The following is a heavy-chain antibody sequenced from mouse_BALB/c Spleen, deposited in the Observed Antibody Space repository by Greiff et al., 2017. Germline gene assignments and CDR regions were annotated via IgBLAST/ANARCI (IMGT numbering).Heavy chain of an antibody. V-gene: IGHV5-9-4*01. J-gene: IGHJ4*01. CDR3: ARVGYYGDYYAMDY. Sequence: EVKLVESGGGLVKPGGSLKLSCAASGFTFSSYAMSWVRQSPEKRLEWVAEISSGGSYTYYPDTVTGRFTISRDNAKNTLYLEMSSLRSEDTAMYYCARVGYYGDYYAMDYWGQGTSVTVSS. CDR1: GFTFSSYA. D-gene: IGHD1-1*01. CDR2: ISSGGSYT.